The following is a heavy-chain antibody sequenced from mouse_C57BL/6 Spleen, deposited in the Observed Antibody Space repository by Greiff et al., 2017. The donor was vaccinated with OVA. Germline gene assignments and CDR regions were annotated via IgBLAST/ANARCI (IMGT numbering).Heavy chain of an antibody. CDR1: GFNIKDDY. V-gene: IGHV14-4*01. D-gene: IGHD2-10*01. J-gene: IGHJ1*03. Sequence: EVQLQQSGAELVRPGASVKLSCTASGFNIKDDYMHWVKQRPEQGLEWIGWIDPENGDTEYASKFQGKATITADTSSNTAYLQLSSLTSEDTAVYYCTTSYYGNYAWYFDVWGTGTTVTVSS. CDR2: IDPENGDT. CDR3: TTSYYGNYAWYFDV.